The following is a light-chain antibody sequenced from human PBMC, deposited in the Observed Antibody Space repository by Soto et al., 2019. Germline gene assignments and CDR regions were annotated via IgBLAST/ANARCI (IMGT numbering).Light chain of an antibody. CDR2: EVS. V-gene: IGLV2-14*01. J-gene: IGLJ1*01. Sequence: QSALTQPASVSGSPGQSITISCTGSSDDIGTYEYISWHQHHPGKAPKLLISEVSNRPSGVSNRFSGSKSGNTASLTISGLQADDEADYYCSSYTASSTLLFGTGTKLTVL. CDR3: SSYTASSTLL. CDR1: SDDIGTYEY.